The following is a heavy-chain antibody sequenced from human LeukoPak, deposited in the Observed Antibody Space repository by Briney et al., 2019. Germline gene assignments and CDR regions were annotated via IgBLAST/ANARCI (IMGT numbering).Heavy chain of an antibody. J-gene: IGHJ3*02. CDR1: GGSISSYY. CDR3: ARVSRYCSSTSCSHAGDDAFDI. D-gene: IGHD2-2*01. CDR2: IYYSGST. Sequence: SETLSLTCTVSGGSISSYYWSWIRQPPGKGLEWIGYIYYSGSTNYNPSLKSRVTISVDTSKNQFSLKLSSVTAADTAVYYCARVSRYCSSTSCSHAGDDAFDIWGQGTMVTVSS. V-gene: IGHV4-59*01.